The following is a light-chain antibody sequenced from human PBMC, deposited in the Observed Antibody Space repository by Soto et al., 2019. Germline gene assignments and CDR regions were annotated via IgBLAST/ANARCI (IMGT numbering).Light chain of an antibody. Sequence: SVLTQPPSVSVSPGQMVTISCPGSSSNIGAGYDVHWYQQLPGTAPNLLIYGNSNRPSGVPDRFSGSKSGTSASLAITGLQAEDEADYYCQSYDSSLSGSQVFGTGTKVTLL. J-gene: IGLJ1*01. CDR3: QSYDSSLSGSQV. CDR2: GNS. V-gene: IGLV1-40*01. CDR1: SSNIGAGYD.